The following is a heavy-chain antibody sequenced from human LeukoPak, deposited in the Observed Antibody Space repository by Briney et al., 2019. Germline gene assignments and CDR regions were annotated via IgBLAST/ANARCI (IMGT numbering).Heavy chain of an antibody. CDR2: IYYSGST. Sequence: SETLSLTCTVSGGSISSYYWSWIRQPPGKGLEWIGYIYYSGSTNYNPSLKSRVTISVDTSKNQFSLKLSSVTAADTAVYYCARWSAENYWYFDLWGRGTLVTVSS. V-gene: IGHV4-59*01. D-gene: IGHD1-14*01. CDR1: GGSISSYY. CDR3: ARWSAENYWYFDL. J-gene: IGHJ2*01.